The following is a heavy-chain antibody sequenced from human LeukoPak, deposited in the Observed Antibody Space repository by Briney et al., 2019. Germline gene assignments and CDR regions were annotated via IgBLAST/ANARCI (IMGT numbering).Heavy chain of an antibody. CDR2: IRYDGIKK. CDR1: GFTFDNYG. V-gene: IGHV3-30*02. D-gene: IGHD1-14*01. J-gene: IGHJ4*02. CDR3: AKDDNGPQDN. Sequence: GGSLRLSCAASGFTFDNYGMRWVRQAPGKGLEWVALIRYDGIKKFYAGSVKGRFTISRDNSKNTLYLQMNSLRLEDTALYYCAKDDNGPQDNWGQGTLVTVSS.